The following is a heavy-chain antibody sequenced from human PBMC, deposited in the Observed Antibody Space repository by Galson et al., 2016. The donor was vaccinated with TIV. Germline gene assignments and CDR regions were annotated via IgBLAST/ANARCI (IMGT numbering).Heavy chain of an antibody. Sequence: SLRLSCAASGFTFGTYTMNWVRLTPGKGLEWVASISGNSRYIYYTDSLMGRFTISRENSKNLLSLHMNSLGVEDTAIYYCAREPTVFGVLSGLDSWGPGTLVTVSS. D-gene: IGHD3-3*01. V-gene: IGHV3-21*06. CDR3: AREPTVFGVLSGLDS. J-gene: IGHJ4*02. CDR1: GFTFGTYT. CDR2: ISGNSRYI.